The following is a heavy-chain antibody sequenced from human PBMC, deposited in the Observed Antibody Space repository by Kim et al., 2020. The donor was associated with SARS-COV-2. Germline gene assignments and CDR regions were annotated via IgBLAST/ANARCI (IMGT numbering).Heavy chain of an antibody. Sequence: GGSLRLSCAASGFTFSSYAMHWVRQAPGKGLEWVAVISYDGSNKYYADSVKGRFTISRDNSKNTLYLQMNSLRAEDTAVYYCARTISGSYSYGMDVWGQGTTVTVSS. CDR3: ARTISGSYSYGMDV. D-gene: IGHD1-26*01. V-gene: IGHV3-30-3*01. J-gene: IGHJ6*02. CDR2: ISYDGSNK. CDR1: GFTFSSYA.